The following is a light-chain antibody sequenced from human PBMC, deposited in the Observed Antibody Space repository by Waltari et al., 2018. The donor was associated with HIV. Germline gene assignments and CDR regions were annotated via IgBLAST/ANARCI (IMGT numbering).Light chain of an antibody. CDR2: DAS. CDR3: QQYNNWPPVT. Sequence: EIEMTQFPATLSVSPGERATLSCRASQSVSSELAWYQQKPGQAHRLLIYDASTRATGIPARFSGSGSGTEFTLTISSLQSEDFAVYYCQQYNNWPPVTFGGGTKVEIK. J-gene: IGKJ4*01. CDR1: QSVSSE. V-gene: IGKV3-15*01.